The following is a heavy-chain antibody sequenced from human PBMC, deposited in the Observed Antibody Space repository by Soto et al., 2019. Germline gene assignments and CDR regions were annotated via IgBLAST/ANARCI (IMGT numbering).Heavy chain of an antibody. D-gene: IGHD2-15*01. J-gene: IGHJ6*02. CDR1: GLTISNAW. Sequence: EVQLVESGGGFIYPGGSLRLSCAASGLTISNAWMNWVRQAPGKGLEWVGRIKTNTEGGTTHYAAAVKGRFTVSRDDSKNTLYPQMNSLKTEDTAVYYCTTGSVEGVWGQGTTVTVSS. CDR3: TTGSVEGV. V-gene: IGHV3-15*07. CDR2: IKTNTEGGTT.